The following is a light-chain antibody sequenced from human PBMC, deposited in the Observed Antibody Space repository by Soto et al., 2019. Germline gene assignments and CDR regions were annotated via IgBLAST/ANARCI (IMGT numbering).Light chain of an antibody. V-gene: IGLV2-23*03. CDR3: CSYAGSSTFPYV. CDR1: SSDVGSYNL. J-gene: IGLJ1*01. Sequence: QSALTQPASVSGSPGQSITISCTGNSSDVGSYNLVSWYQQHPGKAPKLMIYEGSKRPSGVSNRFSGSKSGNTASLTISGLQAEDEADYYCCSYAGSSTFPYVFGTGTKLTVL. CDR2: EGS.